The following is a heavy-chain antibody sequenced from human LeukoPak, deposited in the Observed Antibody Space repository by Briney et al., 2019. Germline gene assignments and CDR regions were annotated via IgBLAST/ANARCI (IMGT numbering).Heavy chain of an antibody. CDR2: ISSSSTTI. V-gene: IGHV3-48*04. D-gene: IGHD3-10*01. CDR1: GFTFSSYS. J-gene: IGHJ2*01. Sequence: GGSLRLSCAASGFTFSSYSMNWVRQAPGKGLEWVSYISSSSTTIYYADSVKGRFTISRDNAKNSLYLQMNSLRAEDTAVYYCARGRGSGYWNFDLWGRGTLVTVSS. CDR3: ARGRGSGYWNFDL.